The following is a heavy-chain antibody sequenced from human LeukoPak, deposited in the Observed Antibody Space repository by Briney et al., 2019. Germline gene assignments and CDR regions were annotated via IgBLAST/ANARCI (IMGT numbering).Heavy chain of an antibody. CDR1: GFTFNSYA. Sequence: GGSLRLSCAASGFTFNSYAMSWVRQAPGKGLEWVSSISGSGDSTYYADSVKGRFTISRDNSKNTLYLQMNSLRAEDTAVYYCAKSHYGSGSRPFDYWGQGTLVTVSS. J-gene: IGHJ4*02. CDR3: AKSHYGSGSRPFDY. D-gene: IGHD3-10*01. CDR2: ISGSGDST. V-gene: IGHV3-23*01.